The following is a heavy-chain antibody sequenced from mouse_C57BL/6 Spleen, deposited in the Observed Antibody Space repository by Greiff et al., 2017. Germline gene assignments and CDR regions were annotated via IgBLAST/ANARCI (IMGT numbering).Heavy chain of an antibody. CDR1: GFTFSSYA. J-gene: IGHJ2*01. CDR3: ARGDSIHFDY. CDR2: ISDGGSYT. D-gene: IGHD2-10*02. V-gene: IGHV5-4*01. Sequence: EVQLVESGGGLVKPGGSLKLSCAASGFTFSSYAMSWVRQTPEKRLEWVATISDGGSYTYYPDNVKGRFTISRDNAKNNLYLQMSHLKSEDTAMYYCARGDSIHFDYWGQGTTLTVSS.